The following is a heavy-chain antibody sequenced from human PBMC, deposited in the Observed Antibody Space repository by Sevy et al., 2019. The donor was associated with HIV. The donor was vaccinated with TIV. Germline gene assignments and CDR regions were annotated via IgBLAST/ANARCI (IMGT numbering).Heavy chain of an antibody. CDR1: GYIFKSYG. J-gene: IGHJ4*02. D-gene: IGHD6-19*01. Sequence: ASVKVSCKASGYIFKSYGMNWVRQAPGQGLEWMGYISGFNGDTNYAQKFQGRVTMTTDTSTTTAYMELRSLRSDATAVYYCARGGIVVAGKAPDYWGQGTLVTVSS. CDR2: ISGFNGDT. V-gene: IGHV1-18*01. CDR3: ARGGIVVAGKAPDY.